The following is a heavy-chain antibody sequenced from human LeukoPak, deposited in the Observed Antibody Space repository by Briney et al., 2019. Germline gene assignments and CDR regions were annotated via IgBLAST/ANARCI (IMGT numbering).Heavy chain of an antibody. J-gene: IGHJ4*02. Sequence: GESLKISCQGSGYSFTSYWIGWVRQMPGKGLEWMGIIYPGDSDTRYSPSFQGQVTISADKSISTAYLQWSSLKASDTAMYYCARLQGRSYYYDSSGYPDYWGQGTLVTVSS. CDR3: ARLQGRSYYYDSSGYPDY. V-gene: IGHV5-51*01. CDR2: IYPGDSDT. CDR1: GYSFTSYW. D-gene: IGHD3-22*01.